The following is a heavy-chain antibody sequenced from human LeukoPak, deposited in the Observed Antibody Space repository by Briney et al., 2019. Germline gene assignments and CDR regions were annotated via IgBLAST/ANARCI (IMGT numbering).Heavy chain of an antibody. Sequence: ASVRVSCKVSGYTLTELSMHCVRQAPGKGLEWMGGFDPEDGETIYAQKFQGRVTMTEDTSTDTAYMELSSLRSEDTAVYYCARDPSSSSFFDYWGQGTLVTVSS. CDR3: ARDPSSSSFFDY. J-gene: IGHJ4*02. CDR2: FDPEDGET. CDR1: GYTLTELS. D-gene: IGHD6-6*01. V-gene: IGHV1-24*01.